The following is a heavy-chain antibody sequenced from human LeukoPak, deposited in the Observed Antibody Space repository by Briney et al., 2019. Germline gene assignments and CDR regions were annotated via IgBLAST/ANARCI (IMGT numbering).Heavy chain of an antibody. CDR2: ITGRSDKT. J-gene: IGHJ4*02. CDR3: AKGGWLDD. CDR1: GFNYNKYD. Sequence: GGSLRLSCAASGFNYNKYDMTWARQAPGKGLEWVSTITGRSDKTYYTDSVKGRFVTSRDNSKDTLYLQMNSLRAEDTALYYCAKGGWLDDLGQGALVTVSS. V-gene: IGHV3-23*01. D-gene: IGHD6-19*01.